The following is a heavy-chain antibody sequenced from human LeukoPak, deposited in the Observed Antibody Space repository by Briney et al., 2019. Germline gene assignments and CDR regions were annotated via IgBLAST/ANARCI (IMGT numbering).Heavy chain of an antibody. Sequence: GGSLRLSCVASGFTFSNSVMTWVRQAPGKGLEWVSSILGTGDYTYFANSVKGRFTISRDNSKNTLYLQMNSLRAGDTATYYCARGSKGTYDYWGQGTLVTVSS. J-gene: IGHJ4*02. CDR2: ILGTGDYT. CDR1: GFTFSNSV. V-gene: IGHV3-23*01. CDR3: ARGSKGTYDY.